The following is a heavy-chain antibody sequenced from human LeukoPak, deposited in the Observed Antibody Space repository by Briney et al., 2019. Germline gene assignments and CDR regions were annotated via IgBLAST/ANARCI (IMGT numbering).Heavy chain of an antibody. D-gene: IGHD3/OR15-3a*01. CDR3: ARGGWTFDY. CDR2: IDQHGSES. Sequence: GGSRRLSCAVSGFTFSDYWMSWVRQAPGKGLEWVANIDQHGSESNHVDSVKGRFTISSDNAKNSLYLQMISLRAEDTAVYYCARGGWTFDYWGQGTLVTVSS. CDR1: GFTFSDYW. V-gene: IGHV3-7*01. J-gene: IGHJ4*02.